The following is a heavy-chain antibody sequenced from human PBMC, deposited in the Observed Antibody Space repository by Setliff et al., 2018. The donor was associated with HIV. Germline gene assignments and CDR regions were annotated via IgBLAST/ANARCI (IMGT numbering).Heavy chain of an antibody. J-gene: IGHJ4*02. CDR3: ATYAGNGGGKGY. D-gene: IGHD2-21*01. V-gene: IGHV4-4*08. Sequence: SETLSLTCTVSGGSISSHCWSWIRQSPGKALEWIGYIYSSGSIIYNPSLKSRVTMSVDTSKNQFSLTLSSVTAADTAMYYCATYAGNGGGKGYWGQGTLVTVSS. CDR1: GGSISSHC. CDR2: IYSSGSI.